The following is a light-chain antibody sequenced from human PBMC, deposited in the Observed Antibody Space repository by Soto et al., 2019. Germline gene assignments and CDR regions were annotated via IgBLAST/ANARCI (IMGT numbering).Light chain of an antibody. CDR2: EGS. J-gene: IGLJ1*01. V-gene: IGLV2-23*01. CDR3: CSYADSSRIYV. Sequence: QSVLTQPASVSGSPGQSITISCTGTSSDVGSYNLVSWYQQHPGKAPKLMIYEGSNRPSGISNRFSGSKSGNTASLTISGLQAEDEAEYYCCSYADSSRIYVFGSGTKLTVL. CDR1: SSDVGSYNL.